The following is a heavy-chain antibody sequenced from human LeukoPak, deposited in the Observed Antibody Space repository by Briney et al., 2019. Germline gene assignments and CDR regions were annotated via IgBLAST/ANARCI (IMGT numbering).Heavy chain of an antibody. CDR2: ISGSGGST. V-gene: IGHV3-23*01. Sequence: GGSLRLSCAASRFTFSSYAMSWVRQAPGKGLEWVSAISGSGGSTYYADSVKGRFTISRDNSKNTLYLQMYSLRAEDTAVYYCAKEPRPNIVGATTFDPWGQGTLVTVSS. CDR1: RFTFSSYA. D-gene: IGHD1-26*01. CDR3: AKEPRPNIVGATTFDP. J-gene: IGHJ5*02.